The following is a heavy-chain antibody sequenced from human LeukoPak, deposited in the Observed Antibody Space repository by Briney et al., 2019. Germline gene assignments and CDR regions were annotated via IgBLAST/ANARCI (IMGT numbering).Heavy chain of an antibody. J-gene: IGHJ4*02. D-gene: IGHD3-10*01. CDR1: GGSISSGGYS. V-gene: IGHV4-30-2*01. CDR3: ARAYDYGSGSRPFYFDY. CDR2: IYHSGST. Sequence: SETLSLTCAVSGGSISSGGYSWSWIRQPPGKGLEWIGYIYHSGSTYYNPSLKSRVTISVDRSKNQFSLKLSSVTAADTAVYYCARAYDYGSGSRPFYFDYWGQGTLVTVSS.